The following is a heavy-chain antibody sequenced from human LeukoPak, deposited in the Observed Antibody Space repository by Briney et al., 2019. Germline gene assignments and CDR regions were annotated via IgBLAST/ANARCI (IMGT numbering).Heavy chain of an antibody. J-gene: IGHJ6*02. D-gene: IGHD5-18*01. V-gene: IGHV3-23*01. CDR2: ISGSGGST. CDR3: AKGYSFGYYYYGMDV. Sequence: PGGSLRLSCAASGLTFSSYAMSWVRQAPGKGLEWVSTISGSGGSTYYADSVKGRFTISRDNSKNTVYLQMKSLSAEDTAVYYCAKGYSFGYYYYGMDVWGQGTTVTVSS. CDR1: GLTFSSYA.